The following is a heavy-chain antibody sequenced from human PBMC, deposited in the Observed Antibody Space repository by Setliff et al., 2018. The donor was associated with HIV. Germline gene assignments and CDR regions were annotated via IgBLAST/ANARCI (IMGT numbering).Heavy chain of an antibody. Sequence: ASVKVSCKASGYTFTSYAMHWVRQAPGQRLEWMGWINAGNGNTKYSQKFQGRVTITRDTSASTAYMELSSLRSEDTAVYYCARGYSSGWYPIDYWGQGTLGTAPQ. CDR3: ARGYSSGWYPIDY. CDR1: GYTFTSYA. D-gene: IGHD6-19*01. CDR2: INAGNGNT. V-gene: IGHV1-3*01. J-gene: IGHJ4*02.